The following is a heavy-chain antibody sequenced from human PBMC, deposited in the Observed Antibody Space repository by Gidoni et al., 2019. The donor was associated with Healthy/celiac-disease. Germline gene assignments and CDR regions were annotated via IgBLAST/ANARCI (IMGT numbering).Heavy chain of an antibody. CDR1: GFSLSTSGVG. Sequence: QITLKESGPTLVKPTQTLTLTCTFSGFSLSTSGVGVGWIRQPPGKALEWLALIYWDDDKRYSPSLKSRLTITKDTSKNQVVLIMTNMDPVDTATYYCAHRLRSSSWYEELIGYFDYWGRGTLVTVSS. CDR2: IYWDDDK. CDR3: AHRLRSSSWYEELIGYFDY. D-gene: IGHD6-13*01. J-gene: IGHJ4*02. V-gene: IGHV2-5*02.